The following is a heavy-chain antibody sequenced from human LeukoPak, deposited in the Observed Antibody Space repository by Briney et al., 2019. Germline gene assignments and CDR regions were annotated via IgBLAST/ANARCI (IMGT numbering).Heavy chain of an antibody. CDR1: EFTFCNYA. V-gene: IGHV3-23*01. CDR2: ISGVGP. J-gene: IGHJ1*01. D-gene: IGHD4-17*01. Sequence: GGSLRLSCAASEFTFCNYALTWVRQAPGRGLEWVSSISGVGPYYADSVKGRFSISRDNYKNTLYLQMSSLRAEDTAVYYCARDPNGDYVGAFDFQRWGQGTLVTVSS. CDR3: ARDPNGDYVGAFDFQR.